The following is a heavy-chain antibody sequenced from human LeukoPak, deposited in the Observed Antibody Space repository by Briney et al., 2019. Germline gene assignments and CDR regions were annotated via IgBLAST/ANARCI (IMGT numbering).Heavy chain of an antibody. J-gene: IGHJ4*02. D-gene: IGHD3-10*01. CDR2: IRSKAYGGTT. V-gene: IGHV3-49*03. CDR3: TRDPRPYYYGSGSPRDDY. CDR1: GFTYGDYA. Sequence: GGSLRLSCTASGFTYGDYAMSWFHQAPGKALEWVGFIRSKAYGGTTEYAASVKGRFTISRDDSKSIAYLQMNSLKTEDTAVYYCTRDPRPYYYGSGSPRDDYWGQGTLVTVSS.